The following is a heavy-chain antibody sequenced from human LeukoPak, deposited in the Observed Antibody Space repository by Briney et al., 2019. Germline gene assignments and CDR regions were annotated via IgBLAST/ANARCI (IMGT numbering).Heavy chain of an antibody. CDR3: AVYYEVLTGNHP. J-gene: IGHJ5*02. Sequence: SETLSLNCAVSGYSISSVYYWGWIRPPPGKWPEWIGSIYHSGRTDYNPSRRVRVTRSVDTRKNQFYLNLLPVADTAAHDYHCAVYYEVLTGNHPWGQGTLVTVSS. V-gene: IGHV4-38-2*01. D-gene: IGHD3-16*01. CDR1: GYSISSVYY. CDR2: IYHSGRT.